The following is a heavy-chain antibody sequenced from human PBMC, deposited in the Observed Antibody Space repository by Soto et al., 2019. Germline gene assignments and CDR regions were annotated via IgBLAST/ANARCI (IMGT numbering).Heavy chain of an antibody. Sequence: QLQLQESGPGLVKPSETLSLTCTVSGGSISSSGHYWGWIRQPPGKGLEWIGSMYYRGSSYYNPSLKSRVTISVDTSKNQFSLKLNSVTAADTAVYYCATYGSGWYFDSWGQGTLVTVAS. V-gene: IGHV4-39*01. CDR1: GGSISSSGHY. CDR2: MYYRGSS. CDR3: ATYGSGWYFDS. J-gene: IGHJ4*02. D-gene: IGHD6-19*01.